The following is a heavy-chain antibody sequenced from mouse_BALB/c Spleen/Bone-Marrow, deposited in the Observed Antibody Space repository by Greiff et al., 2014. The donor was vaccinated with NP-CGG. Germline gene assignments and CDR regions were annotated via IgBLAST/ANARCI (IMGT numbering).Heavy chain of an antibody. CDR3: RCYDYTMDY. J-gene: IGHJ4*01. V-gene: IGHV1S22*01. D-gene: IGHD1-1*01. CDR2: IYPGSGTI. CDR1: GYTFTSYW. Sequence: LQQSGSELVRPGASVKLSCKASGYTFTSYWIHWVKQRPGQGLEWIGNIYPGSGTINYDEKSKNKATLTVDTSSSIAYMQLSSLTSEDSAVYYCRCYDYTMDYWGQGTSVTVSS.